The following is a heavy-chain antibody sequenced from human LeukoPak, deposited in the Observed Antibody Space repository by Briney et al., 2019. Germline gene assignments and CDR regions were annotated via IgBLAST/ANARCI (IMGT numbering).Heavy chain of an antibody. CDR2: ISGSGTTT. Sequence: PGASLRLSCAASGFTFSNYAMNWVRQAPGKGLEWVSFISGSGTTTQYADSVRGRFTISSDNSKNKLYLQMNSLRAEDTAVYYCAKAQAIFGHNWFDPWGQGTLVTVSS. J-gene: IGHJ5*02. V-gene: IGHV3-23*01. CDR3: AKAQAIFGHNWFDP. CDR1: GFTFSNYA. D-gene: IGHD2/OR15-2a*01.